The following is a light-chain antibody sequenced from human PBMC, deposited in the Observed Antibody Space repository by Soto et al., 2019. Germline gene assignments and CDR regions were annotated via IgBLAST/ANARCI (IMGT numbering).Light chain of an antibody. J-gene: IGLJ1*01. CDR3: CSFAVSYTSYV. CDR2: DVS. CDR1: SNY. V-gene: IGLV2-11*01. Sequence: QSVLTQPRSVSGSPGQSVTISCTGTSNYVSWYQQDPGKAPKLIIYDVSKRPSGVPDRFSGSKSGNTASLTISGLQAEDEADYFCCSFAVSYTSYVFGTGTNVTVL.